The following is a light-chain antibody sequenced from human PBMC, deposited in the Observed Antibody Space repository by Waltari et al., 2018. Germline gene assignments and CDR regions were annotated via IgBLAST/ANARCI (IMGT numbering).Light chain of an antibody. V-gene: IGLV2-23*01. CDR3: CSFAGSSTRWV. CDR1: SSDVGNYNL. Sequence: QSALTQPASVSGSPGQSITNSCTGTSSDVGNYNLVTWYQQHPGKAPKLMIYEGSKRPSGVSNRFSGSKSGNTASLTISGLQAEDEADYYCCSFAGSSTRWVFGGGTKLTVL. J-gene: IGLJ2*01. CDR2: EGS.